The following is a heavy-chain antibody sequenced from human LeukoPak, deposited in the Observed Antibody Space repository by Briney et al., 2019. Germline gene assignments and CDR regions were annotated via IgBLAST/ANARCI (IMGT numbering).Heavy chain of an antibody. CDR3: ARLVVPAAIETYGMDV. CDR2: IYYSGST. J-gene: IGHJ6*02. Sequence: KPSETLSLTCTVSGGSISSSSYYWGWIRQPPGKGLEWIGYIYYSGSTNYNPSLKSRVTISVDTSKNQFSLKLSSVTAADTAVYYCARLVVPAAIETYGMDVWGQGTTVTVSS. CDR1: GGSISSSSYY. D-gene: IGHD2-2*01. V-gene: IGHV4-61*05.